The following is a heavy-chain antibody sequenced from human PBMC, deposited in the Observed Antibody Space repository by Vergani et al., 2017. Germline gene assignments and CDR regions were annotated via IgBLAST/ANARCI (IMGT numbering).Heavy chain of an antibody. CDR1: GGSINPSSSL. V-gene: IGHV4-39*01. CDR3: VRSGIGYADLPRDY. D-gene: IGHD4-17*01. J-gene: IGHJ4*01. CDR2: INYVVRT. Sequence: QLQLQESGPGLVKPSETLYIICTVSGGSINPSSSLWGWIRQSPGKGLGLIWSINYVVRTYYIPSLQSRATLFVDPANHTFYLNLTSVTAADTAVYYCVRSGIGYADLPRDYWGQGTLVTVSS.